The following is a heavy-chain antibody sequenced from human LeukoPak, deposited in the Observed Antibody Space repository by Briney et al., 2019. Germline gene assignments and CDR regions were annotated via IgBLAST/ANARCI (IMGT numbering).Heavy chain of an antibody. Sequence: SVKVPRQASGYTLTNYDNKLVRQDPAPALEWMGWMNPNHGTAGYEQLFQGRVTMTRNTCRSTAYMELSSLRSEDTAVHYCARGPEAVGWLNPYYCYGIDVWGQETTVTVSS. V-gene: IGHV1-8*01. CDR2: MNPNHGTA. CDR3: ARGPEAVGWLNPYYCYGIDV. D-gene: IGHD3-22*01. J-gene: IGHJ6*02. CDR1: GYTLTNYD.